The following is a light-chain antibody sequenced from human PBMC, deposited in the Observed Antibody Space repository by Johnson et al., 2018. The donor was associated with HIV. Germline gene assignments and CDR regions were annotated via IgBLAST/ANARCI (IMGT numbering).Light chain of an antibody. J-gene: IGLJ1*01. CDR3: GTWDSSLSAGYV. V-gene: IGLV1-51*02. CDR1: SSNIGKNY. CDR2: ENN. Sequence: SVLTQPPSVSAAPGQRVTISCSGSSSNIGKNYVSWYQQLPGTAPKLLIYENNKRPSGIPDRFSGSKSGPSATLGITGLQTENEADYYCGTWDSSLSAGYVFGTGTKVTVL.